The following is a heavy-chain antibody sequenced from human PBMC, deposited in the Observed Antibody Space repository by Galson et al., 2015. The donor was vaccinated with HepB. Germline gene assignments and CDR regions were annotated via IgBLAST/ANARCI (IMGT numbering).Heavy chain of an antibody. Sequence: SLRLSCAASGFTFSSYWMSWVRQAPGKGLEWVANIKQDGSEKYYVDSVKGRFTISRDNAKNSLYLQMNSLRAEDTAVYYCARAHDKIVGAIDYWGQGTLVTVSS. D-gene: IGHD1-26*01. CDR3: ARAHDKIVGAIDY. J-gene: IGHJ4*02. CDR1: GFTFSSYW. CDR2: IKQDGSEK. V-gene: IGHV3-7*03.